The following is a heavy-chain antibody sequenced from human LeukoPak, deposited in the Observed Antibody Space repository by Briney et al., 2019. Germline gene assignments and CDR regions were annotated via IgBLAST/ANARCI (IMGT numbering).Heavy chain of an antibody. J-gene: IGHJ6*02. D-gene: IGHD2/OR15-2a*01. CDR2: ISGSGGST. Sequence: GGSLRLSCAASGFTFSSYAMSWVRQAPGKGLEWVSAISGSGGSTYYADSVKGRFTISRDNSKNTLYLQMNSLRAEDTAVYYCAKALNRDYYYYYGVDVWGQGTTVTVSS. CDR3: AKALNRDYYYYYGVDV. V-gene: IGHV3-23*01. CDR1: GFTFSSYA.